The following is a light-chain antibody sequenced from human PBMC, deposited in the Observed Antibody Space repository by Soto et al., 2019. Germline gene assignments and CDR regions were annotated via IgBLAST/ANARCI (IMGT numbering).Light chain of an antibody. J-gene: IGKJ4*01. CDR1: QSIGSY. CDR2: DAS. V-gene: IGKV3-11*02. Sequence: EIVLTQSPATLSLSPGERATLSCRASQSIGSYLAWYQQKPGQAPRLLIYDASNRATGIPARFSGSGSGRDFTLTINSLEPEDFATYYCQQANSFPLTFGGGTKVEIK. CDR3: QQANSFPLT.